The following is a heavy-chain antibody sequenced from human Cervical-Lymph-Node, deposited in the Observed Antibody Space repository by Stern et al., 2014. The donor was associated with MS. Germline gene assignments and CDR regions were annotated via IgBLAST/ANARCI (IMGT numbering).Heavy chain of an antibody. J-gene: IGHJ4*02. CDR3: ARILRNSREDG. CDR1: GFTFRSYS. CDR2: ISYSSSDI. V-gene: IGHV3-48*01. D-gene: IGHD4-23*01. Sequence: VQLVESGGALVQPGGSLRLSCAASGFTFRSYSMNLVRQAPAQGLEWVSYISYSSSDIHYADSVQSRFTIFSDTATKSLFLPINSQRAEGTAVYYCARILRNSREDGWGQGTLVTVSS.